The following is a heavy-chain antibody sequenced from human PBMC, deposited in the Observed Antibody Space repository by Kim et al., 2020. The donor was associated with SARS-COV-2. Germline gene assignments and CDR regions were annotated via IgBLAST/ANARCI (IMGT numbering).Heavy chain of an antibody. J-gene: IGHJ4*02. CDR2: ISASGGST. V-gene: IGHV3-23*01. CDR1: GFTFSTYV. Sequence: GGSLRLSCAASGFTFSTYVMNWVRQAPGKGLEWVSAISASGGSTSYADSVKGRFTISRDNSKISLYLQMNSLRAEDTAVYYCAKGEGRYCSGGRCYFDYWGQGTLVTVSS. D-gene: IGHD2-15*01. CDR3: AKGEGRYCSGGRCYFDY.